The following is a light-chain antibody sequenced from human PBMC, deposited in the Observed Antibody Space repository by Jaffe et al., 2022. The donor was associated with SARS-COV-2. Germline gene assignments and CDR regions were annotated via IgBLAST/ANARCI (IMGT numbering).Light chain of an antibody. J-gene: IGKJ1*01. CDR1: QSISNF. Sequence: DIQMTQSPSSLSASVGDRVTITCRASQSISNFLNWYQQKPGKAPQLLIYSIRNFKSGVPSRFSGSGSGAYFTLTISSLQPEDFATYYCQQTYSTPWTFGQGTRVELK. V-gene: IGKV1-39*01. CDR3: QQTYSTPWT. CDR2: SIR.